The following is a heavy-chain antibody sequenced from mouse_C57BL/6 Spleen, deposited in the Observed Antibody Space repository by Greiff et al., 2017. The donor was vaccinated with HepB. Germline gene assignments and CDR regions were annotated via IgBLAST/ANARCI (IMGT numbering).Heavy chain of an antibody. Sequence: QVQLQQPGAELVKPGASVKLSCKASGYTFTSYWMHWVKQRPGQGLEWIGMIHPNSGSTNYNEKFKSKATLTVDKSSSTAYMQLSSLTSEDSAVYYCARSPFITTVVATGYFDVWGTGTTVTVSS. V-gene: IGHV1-64*01. CDR3: ARSPFITTVVATGYFDV. CDR2: IHPNSGST. D-gene: IGHD1-1*01. J-gene: IGHJ1*03. CDR1: GYTFTSYW.